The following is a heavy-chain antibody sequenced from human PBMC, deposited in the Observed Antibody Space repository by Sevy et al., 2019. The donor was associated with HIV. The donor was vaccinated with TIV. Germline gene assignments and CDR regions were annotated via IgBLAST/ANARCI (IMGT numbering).Heavy chain of an antibody. CDR3: TTXPTTYSXSXGXXXX. Sequence: GGSLRLSCAASGFXFSNAWMNWVRQAPGKGLEWVGRIKSKTDGGTTDYAAPVKGRFTISRDDSKDTLYLQMNSLKTEDTAVYYCTTXPTTYSXSXGXXXXXGQGTMVTVSS. V-gene: IGHV3-15*07. CDR2: IKSKTDGGTT. CDR1: GFXFSNAW. D-gene: IGHD6-13*01. J-gene: IGHJ3*02.